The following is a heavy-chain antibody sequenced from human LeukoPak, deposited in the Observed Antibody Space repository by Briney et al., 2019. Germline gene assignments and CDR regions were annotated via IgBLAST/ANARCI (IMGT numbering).Heavy chain of an antibody. D-gene: IGHD5-24*01. CDR2: ISSSGSTI. CDR1: GFTFSDYY. J-gene: IGHJ4*02. Sequence: PGGSLRLSCAASGFTFSDYYMSWIRQAPGEGLEWVSYISSSGSTIYYADSVKGRFTISRDNAKNSLYLQMNSLRAEDTAVYYCARSKEMATTFLDYWGQGTLVTVSS. CDR3: ARSKEMATTFLDY. V-gene: IGHV3-11*01.